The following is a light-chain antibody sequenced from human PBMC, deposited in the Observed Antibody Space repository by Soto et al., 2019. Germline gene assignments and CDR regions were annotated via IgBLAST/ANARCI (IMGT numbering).Light chain of an antibody. J-gene: IGLJ2*01. CDR2: YKSDSDK. V-gene: IGLV5-45*02. Sequence: QPVLTQPSSLSASPGASASLTCTLRSGINVGTYRIYWYQQKPGSPPQYLLRYKSDSDKQQGSGVPSRFSGSKDASANAGILLIYGLQSEDEAAYYCMIWHSSAVVFGGGTKLTVL. CDR1: SGINVGTYR. CDR3: MIWHSSAVV.